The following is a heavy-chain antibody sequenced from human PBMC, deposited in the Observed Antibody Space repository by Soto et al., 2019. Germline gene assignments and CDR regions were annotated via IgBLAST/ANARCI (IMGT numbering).Heavy chain of an antibody. D-gene: IGHD6-6*01. CDR1: GFTFSNAW. V-gene: IGHV3-15*01. Sequence: EVQLVESGGGLVIPGGSLRLSCAASGFTFSNAWLSWVRQAPGKGLEWVGRIKSKTDGGTTDYTAPVKGRFTISRDDSKNTLYLQRNTLKIENTAVYYCTTGSTSTKSYWGQGTLVTVSS. CDR3: TTGSTSTKSY. J-gene: IGHJ4*02. CDR2: IKSKTDGGTT.